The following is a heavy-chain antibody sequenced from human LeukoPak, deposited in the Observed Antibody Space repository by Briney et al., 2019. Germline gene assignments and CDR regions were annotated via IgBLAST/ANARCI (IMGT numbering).Heavy chain of an antibody. J-gene: IGHJ4*02. V-gene: IGHV4-39*07. CDR3: ARDGGSGWYNY. CDR1: GGSISSYY. Sequence: SETLSLTCTVSGGSISSYYWGWIRQPPGKGLEWIGSIYYSGSTYYNPSLKSRVTISVDTSKNQFSLKLSSVTAADTAVYYCARDGGSGWYNYWGQGTLVTVSS. D-gene: IGHD6-19*01. CDR2: IYYSGST.